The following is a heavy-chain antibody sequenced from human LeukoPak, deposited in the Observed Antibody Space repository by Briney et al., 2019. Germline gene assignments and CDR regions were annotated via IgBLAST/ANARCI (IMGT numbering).Heavy chain of an antibody. J-gene: IGHJ6*03. CDR3: ASLNYYGSGSYYYYYMDV. Sequence: ASVKVSCKASGYTFTSYGISWVRQAPGQGLEWMGWISAYNGNTNYAQKLQGRVTMTTDTSTSTAYMELRSLRSDDTAVYSCASLNYYGSGSYYYYYMDVWGKGTTVTVSS. D-gene: IGHD3-10*01. V-gene: IGHV1-18*01. CDR2: ISAYNGNT. CDR1: GYTFTSYG.